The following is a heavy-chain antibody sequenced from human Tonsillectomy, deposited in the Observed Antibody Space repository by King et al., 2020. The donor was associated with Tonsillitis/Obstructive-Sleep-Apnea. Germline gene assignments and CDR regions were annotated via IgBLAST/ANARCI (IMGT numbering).Heavy chain of an antibody. CDR1: GGSFSGYY. Sequence: VQLQQWGAGLLKPTETLSLTCAVYGGSFSGYYWSWIRQPPGKGLEWIGEINHSGSTNYNPSLKSRVPISVDTSKNQFSLKLSSVTAADTAVYYCARGQYYDILTGYYPGMFDYWGQGTLVTVSS. CDR3: ARGQYYDILTGYYPGMFDY. D-gene: IGHD3-9*01. J-gene: IGHJ4*02. CDR2: INHSGST. V-gene: IGHV4-34*01.